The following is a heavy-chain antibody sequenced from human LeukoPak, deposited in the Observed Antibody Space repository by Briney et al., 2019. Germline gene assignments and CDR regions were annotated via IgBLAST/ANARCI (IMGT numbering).Heavy chain of an antibody. CDR3: ARHGENDVEMATIDY. CDR2: IYYSGST. J-gene: IGHJ4*02. Sequence: PSETLSLTCTVSGGSISSSSYYWGWIRQPPGKGLEWIGSIYYSGSTYYNPSLKSRVTISVDTSKNQFSLKLSSATAVDTAVYYCARHGENDVEMATIDYWGQGTLVTVSS. V-gene: IGHV4-39*01. D-gene: IGHD5-24*01. CDR1: GGSISSSSYY.